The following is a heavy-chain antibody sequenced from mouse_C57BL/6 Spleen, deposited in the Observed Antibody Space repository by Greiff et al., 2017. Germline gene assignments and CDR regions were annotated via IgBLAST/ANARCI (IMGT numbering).Heavy chain of an antibody. J-gene: IGHJ4*01. Sequence: QVQLQQPGAELVKPGASVKLSCKASGYTFTSYWMQWVKQRPGQGLEWIGEIDPSDSYTNYNQKFKGKATLTVDTSSSTAYMQLSSLTSEDSAVYYCASYYSNNYYAMDYWGQGTSVTVSS. V-gene: IGHV1-50*01. CDR1: GYTFTSYW. CDR2: IDPSDSYT. CDR3: ASYYSNNYYAMDY. D-gene: IGHD2-5*01.